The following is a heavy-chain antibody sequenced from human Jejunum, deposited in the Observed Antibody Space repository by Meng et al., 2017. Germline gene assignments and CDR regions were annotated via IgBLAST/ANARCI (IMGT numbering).Heavy chain of an antibody. D-gene: IGHD2-21*02. CDR1: GGSFSTYH. CDR3: RLAYCVSDCGDY. CDR2: LHHSGSI. Sequence: QLQVQQWGAGLLEPSETLSLTCAFQGGSFSTYHWSWIRQPPGKGLEWLGQLHHSGSINDNPSLKGRVTTSVDTSRSQISLKLNSVTAADTAVYYCRLAYCVSDCGDYWGQGTLVTVSS. J-gene: IGHJ4*02. V-gene: IGHV4-34*01.